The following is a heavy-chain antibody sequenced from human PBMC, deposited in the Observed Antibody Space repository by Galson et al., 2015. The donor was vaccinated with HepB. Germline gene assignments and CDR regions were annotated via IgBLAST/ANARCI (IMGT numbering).Heavy chain of an antibody. V-gene: IGHV3-48*04. CDR1: GFTFSSYS. CDR3: ARGITMVRGGAFDY. J-gene: IGHJ4*02. D-gene: IGHD3-10*01. Sequence: SLRLSCAASGFTFSSYSMNWVRQAPGKGLEWVSYISSSSSTIYYADSVKGRFTISRDNAKNSLYLQMNSLRAEDTAVYYCARGITMVRGGAFDYWGQGTLVTVSS. CDR2: ISSSSSTI.